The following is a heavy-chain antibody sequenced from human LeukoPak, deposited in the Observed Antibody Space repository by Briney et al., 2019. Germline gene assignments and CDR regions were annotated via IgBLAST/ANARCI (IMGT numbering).Heavy chain of an antibody. CDR1: GFTFSSYA. V-gene: IGHV3-30*01. CDR2: ISYDGSNK. CDR3: ARAHITMVRGVIGTFDY. Sequence: PGRSLRLSWAASGFTFSSYAMHWVRQAPGKGLEWVAVISYDGSNKYYADSVKGRFTISRDNSKNTLYLQMNSLRAEDTAVYYCARAHITMVRGVIGTFDYWGQGTLVTVSS. D-gene: IGHD3-10*01. J-gene: IGHJ4*02.